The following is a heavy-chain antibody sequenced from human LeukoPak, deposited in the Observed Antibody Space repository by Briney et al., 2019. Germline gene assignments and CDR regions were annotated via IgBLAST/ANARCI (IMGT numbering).Heavy chain of an antibody. CDR3: ARDAGNSSGRNDFDY. CDR1: GFTFSSYG. J-gene: IGHJ4*02. Sequence: QAGGSLRLSCAASGFTFSSYGMHWVRQAPGKGLEWVAVIWYDGSNKHYADSVKGRFTISRDNSKNTLYLQMNSLRAEDTAVYYCARDAGNSSGRNDFDYWGQGTLVTVSS. D-gene: IGHD6-19*01. V-gene: IGHV3-33*01. CDR2: IWYDGSNK.